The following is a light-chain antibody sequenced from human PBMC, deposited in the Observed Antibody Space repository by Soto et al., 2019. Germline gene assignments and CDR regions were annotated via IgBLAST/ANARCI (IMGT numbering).Light chain of an antibody. CDR2: MLS. J-gene: IGKJ4*01. CDR1: QSLFDRDDDKSY. Sequence: IVLTQAPLSLPVIPGEAASISCSSSQSLFDRDDDKSYLDWYLQRPGQSPQVLIYMLSHRASGVQDRFSGSGSDTDFTLKISRVEPEDVGVYYCMQRMKFPLTFGGGTKVQIK. CDR3: MQRMKFPLT. V-gene: IGKV2-40*01.